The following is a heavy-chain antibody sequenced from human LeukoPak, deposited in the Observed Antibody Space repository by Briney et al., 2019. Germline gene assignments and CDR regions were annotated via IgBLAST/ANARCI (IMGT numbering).Heavy chain of an antibody. D-gene: IGHD6-19*01. CDR2: ISYDGSNK. Sequence: GGSPRLSCAASGFTFSSYAMHWVRQAPGKGLEWVAVISYDGSNKYYADSVKGRFTISRDNSKNTLYLQMNSLRAEDTAVYYCARGTQWLVFNPDYWGQGTLVTVSS. CDR3: ARGTQWLVFNPDY. J-gene: IGHJ4*02. CDR1: GFTFSSYA. V-gene: IGHV3-30-3*01.